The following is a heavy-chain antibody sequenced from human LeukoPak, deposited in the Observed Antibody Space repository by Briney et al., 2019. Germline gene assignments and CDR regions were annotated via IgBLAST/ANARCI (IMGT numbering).Heavy chain of an antibody. J-gene: IGHJ6*02. Sequence: GGSLRLSCAASGFTFSNYWMHWVRQGPGKGLVWVSCIKSDGSDPSYADSVKGRFTISRDNAKSTLYLQMNSLRAEDTAVYYCAKDRDPMPSRGMDVWGQGTTVAVSS. D-gene: IGHD2-2*01. CDR3: AKDRDPMPSRGMDV. V-gene: IGHV3-74*01. CDR1: GFTFSNYW. CDR2: IKSDGSDP.